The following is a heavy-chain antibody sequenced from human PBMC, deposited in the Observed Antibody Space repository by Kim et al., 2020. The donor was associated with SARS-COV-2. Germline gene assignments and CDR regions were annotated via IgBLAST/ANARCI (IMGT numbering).Heavy chain of an antibody. CDR2: ISYDGSNK. D-gene: IGHD3-22*01. J-gene: IGHJ6*02. Sequence: GGSLRLSCAASGFTFSSYGMHWVRQAPGKGLEWVAVISYDGSNKYYADSVKGRFTISRDNSKNTLYLQMNSLRAEDTAVYYCAKDMYYYDSSGYWGYYGMDFWGQVTTVTVSS. CDR1: GFTFSSYG. V-gene: IGHV3-30*18. CDR3: AKDMYYYDSSGYWGYYGMDF.